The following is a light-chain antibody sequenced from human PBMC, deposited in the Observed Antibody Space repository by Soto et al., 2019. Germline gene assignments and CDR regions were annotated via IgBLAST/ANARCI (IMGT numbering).Light chain of an antibody. J-gene: IGLJ1*01. V-gene: IGLV1-40*01. CDR2: GNS. CDR3: QSYDSSLRV. CDR1: SSNIGAGYD. Sequence: QPVLTQPPSVSGAPGQRVTISCTGSSSNIGAGYDVHWYKQLPGTAPKLLIYGNSNRPSGVPDRFSGSKSGTSASLAITGLQAEDEADYYCQSYDSSLRVFGTGTKLTVL.